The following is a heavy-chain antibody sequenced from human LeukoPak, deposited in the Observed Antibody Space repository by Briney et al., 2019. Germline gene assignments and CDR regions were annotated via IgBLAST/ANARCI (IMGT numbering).Heavy chain of an antibody. V-gene: IGHV3-30-3*01. CDR2: ISYDGSNK. Sequence: GGSLRLSCAASGFTFSSYAMHWVRQAPGKGLEWVAVISYDGSNKYYADSVKGRFTISRDNSKNTLYLQMNSLRAEDTAVYYCARYRFWSGYYRVHDAFDIWGQGTMVTVSS. J-gene: IGHJ3*02. CDR3: ARYRFWSGYYRVHDAFDI. CDR1: GFTFSSYA. D-gene: IGHD3-3*01.